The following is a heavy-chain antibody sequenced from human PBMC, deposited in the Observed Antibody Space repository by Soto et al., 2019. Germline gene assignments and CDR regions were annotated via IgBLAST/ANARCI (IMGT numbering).Heavy chain of an antibody. CDR2: ISRSGDNT. CDR3: ARDFYVGNFDY. CDR1: GFTFSSYA. D-gene: IGHD3-16*01. V-gene: IGHV3-23*01. Sequence: PGGSLRLSCAASGFTFSSYAMSWVRQAPGKGLEWVSAISRSGDNTYYTTPMKGRFTISRDNSKNTLFLQLNSLRAEDTALYYCARDFYVGNFDYWGQGVSVTVSS. J-gene: IGHJ4*02.